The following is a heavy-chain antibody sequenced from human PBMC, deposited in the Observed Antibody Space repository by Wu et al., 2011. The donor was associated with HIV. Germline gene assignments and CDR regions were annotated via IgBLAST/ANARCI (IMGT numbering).Heavy chain of an antibody. D-gene: IGHD6-13*01. CDR2: IIPIFDTA. J-gene: IGHJ5*02. CDR3: AVGSSWLNWFDP. V-gene: IGHV1-69*06. Sequence: QVQLVQSGAEVKKPGSSVKVSCKASGGTFSNYAISWVRQAPGQGLEWMGRIIPIFDTANYAQIFQGRVTITADKSTSTACMELSSLRSEDTAVYYCAVGSSWLNWFDPWGQGTLVTVSS. CDR1: GGTFSNYA.